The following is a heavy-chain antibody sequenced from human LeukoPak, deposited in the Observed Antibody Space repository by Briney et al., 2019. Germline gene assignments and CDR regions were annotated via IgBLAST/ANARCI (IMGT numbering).Heavy chain of an antibody. D-gene: IGHD4-17*01. J-gene: IGHJ4*02. Sequence: PSETLSLTCAVSGYSISSGYYWGWIRQPPGKGLEWIGSIYHSGSTYYNPSLKSRVTISVDTSKNQFSLKLSSVTAADTAVYYCARDDYGDYVFPLYFDYWGQGTLVTVSS. CDR1: GYSISSGYY. CDR2: IYHSGST. V-gene: IGHV4-38-2*02. CDR3: ARDDYGDYVFPLYFDY.